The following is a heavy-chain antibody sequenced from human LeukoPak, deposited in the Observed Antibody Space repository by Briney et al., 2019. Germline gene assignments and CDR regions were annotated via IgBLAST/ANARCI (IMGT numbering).Heavy chain of an antibody. CDR2: ISWGGGST. CDR1: GFTFDDYA. D-gene: IGHD3-16*01. J-gene: IGHJ4*02. CDR3: ARERGTATDH. Sequence: GGSLRLSCAASGFTFDDYAMHWVRQAPGKGLEWVSLISWGGGSTYYADSVKGRFTISRDNAKNSLYLQMNSLRAEDTAVYYCARERGTATDHWGQGTLVTVSS. V-gene: IGHV3-43D*03.